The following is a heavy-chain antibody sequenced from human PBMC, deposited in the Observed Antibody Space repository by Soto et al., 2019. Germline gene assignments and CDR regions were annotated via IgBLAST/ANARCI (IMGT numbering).Heavy chain of an antibody. Sequence: SVKVSCKASGGTFSSYTISWVRQAPGQGLEWMGRIIPILGIANYAQKFQGRVTITADKSTSAAYMELSSLRSEDTAVYYCAREKSDIVVVVAATRAFDIWGQGTMVTVSS. D-gene: IGHD2-15*01. CDR2: IIPILGIA. V-gene: IGHV1-69*04. CDR1: GGTFSSYT. J-gene: IGHJ3*02. CDR3: AREKSDIVVVVAATRAFDI.